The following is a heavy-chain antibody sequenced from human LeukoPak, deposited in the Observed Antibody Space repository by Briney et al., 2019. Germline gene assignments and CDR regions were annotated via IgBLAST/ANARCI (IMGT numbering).Heavy chain of an antibody. CDR2: INPNSGGT. CDR1: GYTFTDYY. CDR3: VRDLGIYYDTSGVFFDY. D-gene: IGHD3-22*01. J-gene: IGHJ4*02. Sequence: GASVKVSCKASGYTFTDYYMHWVRQAPGQGLEWMGWINPNSGGTNYAQKFQGRVTMTRDTSISTAYMELSRLRSDDTAVYYCVRDLGIYYDTSGVFFDYWGQGTLVTVSS. V-gene: IGHV1-2*02.